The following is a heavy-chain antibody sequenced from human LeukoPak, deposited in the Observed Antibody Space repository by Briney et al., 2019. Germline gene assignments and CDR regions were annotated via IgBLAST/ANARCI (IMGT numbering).Heavy chain of an antibody. J-gene: IGHJ4*02. Sequence: GASVKVSCKASGYTFTGYYMHWVRQAPGQGLEWMGWINPNSGGTNYAQKFQGRVTMTRDTSISTAYMELSRLRSDDTAVYYCARGGLYYYDSSGYWNYWGQGTLVTVSS. CDR2: INPNSGGT. V-gene: IGHV1-2*02. CDR1: GYTFTGYY. CDR3: ARGGLYYYDSSGYWNY. D-gene: IGHD3-22*01.